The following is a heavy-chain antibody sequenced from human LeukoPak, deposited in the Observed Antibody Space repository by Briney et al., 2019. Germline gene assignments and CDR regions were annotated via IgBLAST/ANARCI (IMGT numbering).Heavy chain of an antibody. V-gene: IGHV4-59*12. J-gene: IGHJ3*02. Sequence: SETLSLTCTVSGGSISSYYWSWIRQPPGKGLEWIGYIYHSGSTYYNPSLKSRVTISVDRSKNQFSLKLSSVTAADTAVYYCARALGDWYAFDIWGQGTMVTVSS. CDR2: IYHSGST. CDR1: GGSISSYY. CDR3: ARALGDWYAFDI. D-gene: IGHD2-21*01.